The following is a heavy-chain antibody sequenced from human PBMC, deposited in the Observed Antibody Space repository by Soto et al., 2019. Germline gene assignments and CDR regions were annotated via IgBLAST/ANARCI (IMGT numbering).Heavy chain of an antibody. V-gene: IGHV3-7*04. CDR2: IKQDGSEK. J-gene: IGHJ4*02. CDR1: GFTFSSYW. Sequence: GGSLRLSCAASGFTFSSYWMSWVRQAPGKGLERVANIKQDGSEKYYVDSVKGRFTISRDNAKNSLYLQMNSLRAEDTAVYYCARYSSSWYETLYYFDYWGQGTLVTVSS. CDR3: ARYSSSWYETLYYFDY. D-gene: IGHD6-13*01.